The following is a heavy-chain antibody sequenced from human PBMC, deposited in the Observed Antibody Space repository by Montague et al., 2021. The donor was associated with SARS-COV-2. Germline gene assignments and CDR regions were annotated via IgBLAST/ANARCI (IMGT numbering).Heavy chain of an antibody. Sequence: SLRLSCAASGFTFNSHWMHWVRQLPGKGLLWVSRINTDGTITNYADSVKGRFTISRDNAKNSMYLQMNSLRVEDTAVYYCATDRTVAPGYGFDPWGQGTLVTVSS. V-gene: IGHV3-74*01. CDR2: INTDGTIT. J-gene: IGHJ5*02. CDR1: GFTFNSHW. D-gene: IGHD3-9*01. CDR3: ATDRTVAPGYGFDP.